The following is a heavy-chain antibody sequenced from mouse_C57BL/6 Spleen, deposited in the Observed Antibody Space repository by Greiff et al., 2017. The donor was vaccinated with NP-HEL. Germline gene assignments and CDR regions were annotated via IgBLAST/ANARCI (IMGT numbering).Heavy chain of an antibody. CDR3: ARDAYDGYPLAY. D-gene: IGHD2-3*01. CDR1: GFTFSDFY. CDR2: SRNKANDYTT. V-gene: IGHV7-1*01. J-gene: IGHJ3*01. Sequence: DVKLVESGGGLVQSGRSLRLSCATSGFTFSDFYMEWVRQAPGKGLEWIAASRNKANDYTTEYSASVKGRFIVSRDTSQSILYLQMNAMRAEDTAIYYCARDAYDGYPLAYWGQGTLVTVSA.